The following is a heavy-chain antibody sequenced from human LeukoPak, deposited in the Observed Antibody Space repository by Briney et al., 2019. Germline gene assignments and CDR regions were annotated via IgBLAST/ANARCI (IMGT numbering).Heavy chain of an antibody. D-gene: IGHD6-19*01. J-gene: IGHJ4*02. CDR1: GFTFSSYS. Sequence: PGGSLRLSCAASGFTFSSYSMNWVRQAPGKGLEWVSSISSSSSYIYYADLVKGRFTISRDNAKNSLYLQMNSLRAEDTAVYYCAPLAGRRDYWGQGTLVTVSS. V-gene: IGHV3-21*01. CDR2: ISSSSSYI. CDR3: APLAGRRDY.